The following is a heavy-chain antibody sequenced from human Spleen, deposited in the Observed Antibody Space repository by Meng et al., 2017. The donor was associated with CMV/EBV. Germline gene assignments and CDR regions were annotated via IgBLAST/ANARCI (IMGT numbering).Heavy chain of an antibody. Sequence: GESLKISCAASGFTFSDYGMSWVRQAPGKGLEWVGVVYSGAIGTYYSDSVKGRFTISRDNSKSSLSLQMSDLRADDTATYYCARDRGGLRMGFDAFDIWGQGTVVTVSS. J-gene: IGHJ3*02. V-gene: IGHV3-23*03. CDR1: GFTFSDYG. CDR3: ARDRGGLRMGFDAFDI. D-gene: IGHD4-17*01. CDR2: VYSGAIGT.